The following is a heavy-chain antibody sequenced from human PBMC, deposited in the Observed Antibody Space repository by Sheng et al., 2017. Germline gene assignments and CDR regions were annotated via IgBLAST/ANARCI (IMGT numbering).Heavy chain of an antibody. CDR2: IIPILGIA. J-gene: IGHJ3*02. V-gene: IGHV1-69*04. Sequence: QVQLVQSGAEVKKPGSSVKVSCKASGGTFSSYAISWVRQAPGQGLEWMGGIIPILGIANYAQKFQGRVTITADKSTSTAYMELSSLRSEDTAVYYCATEMTYYYDSSGYPDAFDIWAKGQWSPSLQ. D-gene: IGHD3-22*01. CDR3: ATEMTYYYDSSGYPDAFDI. CDR1: GGTFSSYA.